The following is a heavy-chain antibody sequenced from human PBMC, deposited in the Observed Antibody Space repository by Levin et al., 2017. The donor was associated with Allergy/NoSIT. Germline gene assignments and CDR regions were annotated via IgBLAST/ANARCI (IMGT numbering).Heavy chain of an antibody. J-gene: IGHJ4*02. D-gene: IGHD5-18*01. Sequence: SETLSLTCAVSGGSISSGGYSWSWIRQPPGKGLEWIGNIYLSGSTYYNPSLKSRVTISVDRSKNQFSLNLSSVTAADTAVYYCARVAGYSYGYYFDYWSQGTLVTVSS. CDR1: GGSISSGGYS. V-gene: IGHV4-30-2*01. CDR2: IYLSGST. CDR3: ARVAGYSYGYYFDY.